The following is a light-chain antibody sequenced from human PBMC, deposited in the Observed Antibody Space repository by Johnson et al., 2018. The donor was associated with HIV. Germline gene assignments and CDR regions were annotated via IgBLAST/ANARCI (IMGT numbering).Light chain of an antibody. CDR3: GTWDSSLSAYV. Sequence: QSVLTQPPPLSAAPGQKVTISCYGSSSNIGNNYVSWYQQLPGTAPKLLIYDNNKRPSGIPDRFSGSKSGTSATLGITGLQNGDEADYYCGTWDSSLSAYVFGTGTKVTVL. V-gene: IGLV1-51*01. CDR2: DNN. J-gene: IGLJ1*01. CDR1: SSNIGNNY.